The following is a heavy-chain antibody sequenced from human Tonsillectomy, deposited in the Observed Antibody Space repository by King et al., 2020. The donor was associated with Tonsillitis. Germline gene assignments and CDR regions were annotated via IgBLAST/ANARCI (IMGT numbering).Heavy chain of an antibody. Sequence: LQLQESGPGLVKPSETLSLTCTVSGGSISSSSYYWGWIRPPPGKGLEWIGSIYYSGSTYYNPSLKSRVTISVDTYKNQFSLTLSSVTAADTAVYYCARRGRITIFGVVKQDFDYWGQGTLVTVSS. J-gene: IGHJ4*02. V-gene: IGHV4-39*01. CDR2: IYYSGST. D-gene: IGHD3-3*01. CDR3: ARRGRITIFGVVKQDFDY. CDR1: GGSISSSSYY.